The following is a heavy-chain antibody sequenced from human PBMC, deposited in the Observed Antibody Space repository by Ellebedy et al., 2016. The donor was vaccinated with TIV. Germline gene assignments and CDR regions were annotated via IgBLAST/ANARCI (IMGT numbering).Heavy chain of an antibody. J-gene: IGHJ6*02. V-gene: IGHV3-11*01. CDR2: ISSSGSTI. D-gene: IGHD3-10*01. CDR3: AKRVTMVREVITYYHYAMDV. Sequence: GESLKISCAASGFTFSDYYMSWIRQAPGKGLEWGSYISSSGSTIYYADSVKGRFTISRDNSKNTLYLQMNSLRAEDTAVYYCAKRVTMVREVITYYHYAMDVWGQGTTVTVSS. CDR1: GFTFSDYY.